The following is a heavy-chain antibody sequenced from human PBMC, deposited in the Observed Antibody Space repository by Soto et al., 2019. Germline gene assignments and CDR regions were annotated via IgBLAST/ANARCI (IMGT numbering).Heavy chain of an antibody. CDR3: ARSYAFLRGHMGEFFDY. D-gene: IGHD3-16*01. CDR1: GFTFSSYE. Sequence: EVQLVESGGGLVQPGGSLRLSCAASGFTFSSYEMNWVRQAPGQGLEWVSYISSSGSTIYYAESLKGRFTISRYNAKHSLYLQMNSLRAEDTSVYYCARSYAFLRGHMGEFFDYLGQGTLVTVSS. V-gene: IGHV3-48*03. J-gene: IGHJ4*02. CDR2: ISSSGSTI.